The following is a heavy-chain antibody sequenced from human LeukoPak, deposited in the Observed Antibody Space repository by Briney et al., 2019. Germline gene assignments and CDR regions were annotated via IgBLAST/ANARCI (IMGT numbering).Heavy chain of an antibody. D-gene: IGHD3-16*01. V-gene: IGHV6-1*01. CDR2: TFYRSQWFN. J-gene: IGHJ4*02. Sequence: SQTLSLTCAISGDNVSSNSAAWTWIRQSPSRGLEWLGRTFYRSQWFNDYALSLKSRLSINPDTSKNQFSLQLKSMAPEDTAVYYCARDMGDRIANDYWGQGTLVTVSS. CDR1: GDNVSSNSAA. CDR3: ARDMGDRIANDY.